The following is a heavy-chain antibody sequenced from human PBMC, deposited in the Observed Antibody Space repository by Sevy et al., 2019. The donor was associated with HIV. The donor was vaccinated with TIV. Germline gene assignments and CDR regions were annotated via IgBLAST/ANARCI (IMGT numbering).Heavy chain of an antibody. Sequence: GGSLRLSCAASGFTFSSYSMNWVRQAPGKGLEWVSSISSSSGYIYYADSVKGRFTISRDNAKNSLYLQMNSLRAEDTAVYYCAGLRYYYYMDVWGKGTTVTVSS. CDR3: AGLRYYYYMDV. CDR1: GFTFSSYS. V-gene: IGHV3-21*01. CDR2: ISSSSGYI. J-gene: IGHJ6*03.